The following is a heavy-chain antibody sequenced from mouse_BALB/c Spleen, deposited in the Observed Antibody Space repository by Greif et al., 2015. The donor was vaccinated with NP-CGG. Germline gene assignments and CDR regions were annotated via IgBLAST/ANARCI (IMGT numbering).Heavy chain of an antibody. Sequence: EVKLMESGGGLVKPGGSLKLSCAASGFTLSSYTMSWVRQTPEKRLEWVATINSGGIYTFYPDSVKGRFTISRDIAKNTLYLQMSSLMSEVTAMYYCTREGNYYFDYWGQDTTLTVSS. J-gene: IGHJ2*01. CDR3: TREGNYYFDY. V-gene: IGHV5-6-4*01. CDR1: GFTLSSYT. D-gene: IGHD2-1*01. CDR2: INSGGIYT.